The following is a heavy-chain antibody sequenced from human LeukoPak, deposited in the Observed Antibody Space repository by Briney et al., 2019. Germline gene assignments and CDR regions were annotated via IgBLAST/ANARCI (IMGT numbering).Heavy chain of an antibody. CDR3: AKCYYDSSGYFFGACDI. D-gene: IGHD3-22*01. J-gene: IGHJ3*02. Sequence: PGGSLRLSCAASGFTFSNYAMSWVRQAPGKGLEWVSAISGSGGSTYYADSVKGRFTISRDNSKNTLYLQMNSLRAEDTAVYYCAKCYYDSSGYFFGACDIWGQGTMVTVSS. CDR1: GFTFSNYA. V-gene: IGHV3-23*01. CDR2: ISGSGGST.